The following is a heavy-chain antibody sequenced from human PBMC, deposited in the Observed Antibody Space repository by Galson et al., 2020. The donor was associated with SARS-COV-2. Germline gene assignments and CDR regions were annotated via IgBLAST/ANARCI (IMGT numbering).Heavy chain of an antibody. CDR1: GLTFSDYP. V-gene: IGHV3-30*04. J-gene: IGHJ4*02. D-gene: IGHD2-8*01. CDR2: ILYDGTDT. Sequence: GGSLRLSCAASGLTFSDYPMHWVRQAPGKGLEWVALILYDGTDTYYADSVQGRFTISRDNSINTLYLQMNSLRAEDTAVYYCSRDRLLMVLYYFDFWGPGTLVTVSS. CDR3: SRDRLLMVLYYFDF.